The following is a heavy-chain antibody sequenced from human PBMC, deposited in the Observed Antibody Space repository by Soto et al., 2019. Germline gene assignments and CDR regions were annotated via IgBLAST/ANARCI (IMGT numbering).Heavy chain of an antibody. CDR3: ARGIWTMTRGAYYFDN. J-gene: IGHJ4*02. D-gene: IGHD3-10*01. CDR1: GFTFTNHA. V-gene: IGHV1-3*01. CDR2: INAGNGHT. Sequence: RASVKVSCKASGFTFTNHAMQWVRQAPGQRLEWMGWINAGNGHTKYSQNFQGRVTITRDTSTSTAYMELGSLISEDAAVYYCARGIWTMTRGAYYFDNWGQGTLVTVSS.